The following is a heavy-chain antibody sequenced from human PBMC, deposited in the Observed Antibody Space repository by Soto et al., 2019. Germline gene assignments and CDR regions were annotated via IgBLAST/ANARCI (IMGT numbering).Heavy chain of an antibody. CDR2: IYYIGST. V-gene: IGHV4-31*03. CDR3: VRSVFP. Sequence: SETLSLTCTVSGGSISSGGYYWNWIRQHPGKGLEWIGYIYYIGSTYYNPSLKSRVTISLDTSKNQFSLKLSSVTAADTAVYYCVRSVFPWGQGTLVTVS. CDR1: GGSISSGGYY. J-gene: IGHJ5*02.